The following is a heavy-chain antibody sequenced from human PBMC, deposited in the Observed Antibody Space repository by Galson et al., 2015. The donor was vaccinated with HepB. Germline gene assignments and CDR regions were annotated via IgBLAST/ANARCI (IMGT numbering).Heavy chain of an antibody. D-gene: IGHD6-19*01. CDR1: GFTFSSYA. V-gene: IGHV3-23*01. CDR2: ISGSGGST. CDR3: AKGGSSGWARYYYGMDV. J-gene: IGHJ6*02. Sequence: SLRLSCAASGFTFSSYAMSWVRQAPGKGLEWVSAISGSGGSTYYADSVKGRFTISRDNSKNKLYLQMNSLRAEDTAVYYCAKGGSSGWARYYYGMDVWGQGTTVTVSS.